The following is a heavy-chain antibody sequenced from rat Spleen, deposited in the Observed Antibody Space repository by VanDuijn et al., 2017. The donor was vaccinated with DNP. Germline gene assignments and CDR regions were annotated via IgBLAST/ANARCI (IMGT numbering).Heavy chain of an antibody. CDR2: IWSNGGT. CDR3: ARYSTSFVMDA. J-gene: IGHJ4*01. Sequence: QVQLKESGPGLVQPSQTVSLTCTASGLSLTSNSVSWIRQHPGKGLEWMGVIWSNGGTDYTSAIKSRLSISRETSKSQVFLKVNSLQTQDTATYYCARYSTSFVMDAWGQGTSVNVSS. V-gene: IGHV2-47*01. CDR1: GLSLTSNS. D-gene: IGHD1-2*01.